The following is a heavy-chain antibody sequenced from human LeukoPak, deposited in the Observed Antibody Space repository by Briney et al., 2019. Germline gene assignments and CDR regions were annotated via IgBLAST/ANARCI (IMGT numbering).Heavy chain of an antibody. D-gene: IGHD1-1*01. CDR2: ISAYNGNT. Sequence: ASVKVSCKASGYTFTSYGISWVRQAPGQGLEWMGWISAYNGNTNYAQKLQGRVTMTRNTSIRTAYMELNSLRSEDTAVYYCARRNDHNCFDPWGQGTLVTVSS. J-gene: IGHJ5*02. CDR1: GYTFTSYG. CDR3: ARRNDHNCFDP. V-gene: IGHV1-18*01.